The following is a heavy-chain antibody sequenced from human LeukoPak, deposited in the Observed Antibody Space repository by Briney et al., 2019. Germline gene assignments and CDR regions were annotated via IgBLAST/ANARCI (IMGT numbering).Heavy chain of an antibody. J-gene: IGHJ4*02. V-gene: IGHV3-30*18. D-gene: IGHD1-26*01. CDR1: GFTFSSYG. CDR2: ILYDGSYK. CDR3: AKRLASWEFDY. Sequence: GRSLRLSCAASGFTFSSYGMHWDRQAPGKGLEWVSAILYDGSYKYYADSVKGRFTISRDNSKNTLYLQMNSLRAEDTAVYYCAKRLASWEFDYWGQGTLVTVSS.